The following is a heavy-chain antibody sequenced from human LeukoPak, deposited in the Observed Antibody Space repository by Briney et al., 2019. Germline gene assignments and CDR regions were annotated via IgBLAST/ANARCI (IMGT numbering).Heavy chain of an antibody. CDR1: GFTFSTHG. D-gene: IGHD3-10*01. CDR3: GRGLVAYYYGSGGSRDQYYYMMDV. CDR2: TWWDESNK. V-gene: IGHV3-33*01. J-gene: IGHJ6*02. Sequence: GGSLRLSCTASGFTFSTHGMQWARQAPGKGLEWVSGTWWDESNKYYADSVKGRFTISRDNSKNTLYLQMNSLRAEDTAVYYCGRGLVAYYYGSGGSRDQYYYMMDVWGQGTTVTVSS.